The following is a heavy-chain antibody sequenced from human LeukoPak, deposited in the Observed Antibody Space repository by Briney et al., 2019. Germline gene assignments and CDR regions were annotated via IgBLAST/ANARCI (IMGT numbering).Heavy chain of an antibody. CDR2: IYYSGST. J-gene: IGHJ2*01. D-gene: IGHD7-27*01. CDR1: GGSISSGDYY. Sequence: SETLSLTCTVSGGSISSGDYYWSWVRQPPGKGLEWIGYIYYSGSTYYNPTLKSRVTISVDTSKNQFSLKLSSVTAADTAVYYCAREGANWGTWYFDLWGRGTLVTVSS. CDR3: AREGANWGTWYFDL. V-gene: IGHV4-30-4*01.